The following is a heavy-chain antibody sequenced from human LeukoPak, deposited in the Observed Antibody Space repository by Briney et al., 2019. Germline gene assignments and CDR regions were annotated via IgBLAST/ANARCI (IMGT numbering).Heavy chain of an antibody. V-gene: IGHV4-59*12. D-gene: IGHD3-10*01. Sequence: SETLSLTCAVYGGSFSSYYWSWIRQPPGKGLEWIGYIYYSGSTNYNPSLKSRVTMSVDTSKNQFSLKLSSVTAADTAVYYCARDPGYYGPGDYDYWGQGTLVTVSS. CDR2: IYYSGST. CDR1: GGSFSSYY. CDR3: ARDPGYYGPGDYDY. J-gene: IGHJ4*02.